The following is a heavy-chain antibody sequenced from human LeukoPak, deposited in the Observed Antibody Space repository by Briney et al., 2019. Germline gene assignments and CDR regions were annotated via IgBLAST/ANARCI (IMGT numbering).Heavy chain of an antibody. V-gene: IGHV3-23*01. J-gene: IGHJ5*02. CDR1: GFTFNKYA. D-gene: IGHD2-8*01. Sequence: GGSLRLSCAASGFTFNKYAMSWVRQAPGKGLEWVSSISGSGDGTYYADSVKGRFTISRVNSKNTLYLQTNSLRAEDTAVYYCVIGRYGTGRGPDDHWGQGTLVTVSS. CDR2: ISGSGDGT. CDR3: VIGRYGTGRGPDDH.